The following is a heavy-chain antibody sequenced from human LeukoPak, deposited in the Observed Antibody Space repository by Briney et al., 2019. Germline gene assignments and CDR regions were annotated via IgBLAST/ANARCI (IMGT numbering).Heavy chain of an antibody. Sequence: KPGGSLRLSCAASGFTFSSYSMNWVRQALENGLEWVSSISSSSAYIYYADSVKGRFTISRDNAKNSLYLQMNTLRAEDTAVYYCARDRTTVTTFDYWGQGTLVTVSS. CDR1: GFTFSSYS. CDR2: ISSSSAYI. V-gene: IGHV3-21*01. CDR3: ARDRTTVTTFDY. D-gene: IGHD4-17*01. J-gene: IGHJ4*02.